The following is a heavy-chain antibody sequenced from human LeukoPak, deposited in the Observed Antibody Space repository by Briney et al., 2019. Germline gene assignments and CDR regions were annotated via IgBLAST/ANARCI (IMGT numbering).Heavy chain of an antibody. Sequence: GGSLRLSCVASGFTFSNYAMSWVRQAPGRGLEWIAALNRGRTFFRDSVRGRCTISRDNSKNTLYLQLNSLTGDDTAVYFCVKEVPTYGYFDYWGRGTLVTVSS. D-gene: IGHD2-21*01. CDR3: VKEVPTYGYFDY. J-gene: IGHJ4*02. V-gene: IGHV3-23*01. CDR2: LNRGRT. CDR1: GFTFSNYA.